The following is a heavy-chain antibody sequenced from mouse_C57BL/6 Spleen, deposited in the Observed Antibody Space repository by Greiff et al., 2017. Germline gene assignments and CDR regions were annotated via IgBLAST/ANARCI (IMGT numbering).Heavy chain of an antibody. CDR3: ATADSSGPMDY. J-gene: IGHJ4*01. V-gene: IGHV1-18*01. CDR2: INPNNGGT. CDR1: GYTFTDYN. Sequence: EVQLQQSGPELVKPGASVKIPCKASGYTFTDYNMDWVKQSHGKSLEWIGDINPNNGGTIYNQKFKGKATLTVDTSSITAYMELRSLTSEDTAFDYCATADSSGPMDYWGQGTSVTVSS. D-gene: IGHD3-2*02.